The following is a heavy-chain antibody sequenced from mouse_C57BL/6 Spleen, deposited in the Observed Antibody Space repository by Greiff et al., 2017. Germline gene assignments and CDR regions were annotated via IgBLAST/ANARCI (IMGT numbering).Heavy chain of an antibody. CDR3: ARALPNYYAMDY. CDR2: IYPGDGDT. V-gene: IGHV1-80*01. CDR1: GYAFSSYW. J-gene: IGHJ4*01. Sequence: QVQLQQSGAELVKPGASVKISCKASGYAFSSYWMNWVKQRPGKGLEWIGQIYPGDGDTNYNGKFKGKATLTADKSSSTAYMQLSSLTSEDSAVYFCARALPNYYAMDYWGQGTSVTVSS.